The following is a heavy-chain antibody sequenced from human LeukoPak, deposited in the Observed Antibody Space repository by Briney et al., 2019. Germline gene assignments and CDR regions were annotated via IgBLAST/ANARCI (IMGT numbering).Heavy chain of an antibody. V-gene: IGHV3-23*01. CDR2: IIGSGDNT. CDR3: ATRKGCSSTICYGLDY. D-gene: IGHD2-2*01. CDR1: GFTFSSYA. J-gene: IGHJ4*02. Sequence: HPGGSLRLSCEASGFTFSSYAMNWVRQTPGKGLEWVSGIIGSGDNTFYADSVKGRFTISRDNSKNTLYLQMNSPRAEDTAVYYCATRKGCSSTICYGLDYWGQGTLVTVSS.